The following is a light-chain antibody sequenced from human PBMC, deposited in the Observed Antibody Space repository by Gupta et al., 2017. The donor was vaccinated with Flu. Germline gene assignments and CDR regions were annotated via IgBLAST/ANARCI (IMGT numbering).Light chain of an antibody. V-gene: IGKV3-15*01. CDR3: QHYNNWPPWT. Sequence: EIVMTQFPATLSVSPGERATLSCRASQSVSSNLAWYQQKPGQAPRLLIYGAPTRATGIPARFSGSGSGTEFTLTISSRQSEDFAVYYCQHYNNWPPWTFGQGTKVEIK. J-gene: IGKJ1*01. CDR2: GAP. CDR1: QSVSSN.